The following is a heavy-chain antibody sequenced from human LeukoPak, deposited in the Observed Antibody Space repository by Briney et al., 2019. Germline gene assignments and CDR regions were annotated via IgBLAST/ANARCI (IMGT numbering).Heavy chain of an antibody. Sequence: PGRSLRLSCAASGSTFSSYAMHWVRQAPGKGLEWVAVISYDGSNKYYADSVKGRFTISRDNSKNTLYLQMNSLRAEDTAVYYCARDSTVTSYYYYYMDVWGKGTTVTVSS. V-gene: IGHV3-30*04. CDR2: ISYDGSNK. D-gene: IGHD4-17*01. CDR1: GSTFSSYA. CDR3: ARDSTVTSYYYYYMDV. J-gene: IGHJ6*03.